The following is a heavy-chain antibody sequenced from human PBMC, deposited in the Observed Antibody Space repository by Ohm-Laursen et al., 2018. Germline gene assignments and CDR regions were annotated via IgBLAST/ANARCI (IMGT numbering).Heavy chain of an antibody. CDR1: GFTFTNFA. D-gene: IGHD3-10*01. CDR3: ATEFRDYFGSGSPYH. J-gene: IGHJ4*02. V-gene: IGHV3-66*01. Sequence: SLRLSCAASGFTFTNFAMNWVRQAPGKGLEWVSVIYSGGSTYYADSVKGRFTISRDNSKNTLFLQMNSLRAEDTAVYYCATEFRDYFGSGSPYHWGQGTLVTVSS. CDR2: IYSGGST.